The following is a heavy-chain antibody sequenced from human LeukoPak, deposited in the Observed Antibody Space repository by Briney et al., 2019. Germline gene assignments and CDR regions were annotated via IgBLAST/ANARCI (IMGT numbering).Heavy chain of an antibody. V-gene: IGHV3-23*01. J-gene: IGHJ6*02. Sequence: GGSLRLSCAASGFTFSSYAMSWVRQAPGKGLEWVSAISGSGGSTYHADSVKGRFTISRDNSKNTLYLQMNSLRAEDTAVYYCAKDRPGEQWLVPFYYYGMDVWGQGTTVTVSS. CDR1: GFTFSSYA. D-gene: IGHD6-19*01. CDR2: ISGSGGST. CDR3: AKDRPGEQWLVPFYYYGMDV.